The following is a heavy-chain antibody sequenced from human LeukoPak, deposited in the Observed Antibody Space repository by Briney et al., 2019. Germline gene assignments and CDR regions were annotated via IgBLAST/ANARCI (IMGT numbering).Heavy chain of an antibody. CDR1: GGPISSGGYY. J-gene: IGHJ4*02. CDR2: IYYSGST. D-gene: IGHD3-3*01. CDR3: ARVQFAYDFWSGYYIDY. Sequence: PSETLSLTCTVSGGPISSGGYYWSWIRQHPGKGLEWIGYIYYSGSTYYNPSLKSRVTISVDTSKNQFSLKLSSVTAADTAVYYCARVQFAYDFWSGYYIDYWGQGTLVTVSS. V-gene: IGHV4-31*03.